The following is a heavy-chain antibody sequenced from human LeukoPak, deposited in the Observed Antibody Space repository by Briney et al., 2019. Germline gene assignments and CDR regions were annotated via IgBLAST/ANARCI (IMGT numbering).Heavy chain of an antibody. V-gene: IGHV1-2*02. CDR1: GYTFTDYS. Sequence: ASVKVSCKASGYTFTDYSMHWVRQVPGQGLECMGWINPNSGDTNYAQKFQGRVTMTRDTSISTAYMELSRLRSDDTAVYYCARGGGTMIVVVTLIDYWGQGTLVTVSS. D-gene: IGHD3-22*01. CDR2: INPNSGDT. CDR3: ARGGGTMIVVVTLIDY. J-gene: IGHJ4*02.